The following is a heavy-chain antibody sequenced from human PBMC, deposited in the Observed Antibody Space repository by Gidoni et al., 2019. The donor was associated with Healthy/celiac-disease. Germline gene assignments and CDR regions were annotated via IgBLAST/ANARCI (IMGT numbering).Heavy chain of an antibody. Sequence: QVQLVESGGGVVQPRRSLSLSGAASGFTFSSFGMHWVRQAPGKGLEWVAVIWYDGSNKYYADSVKGRFTISRDNSKNTLYLQMNSLRAEDTAVYYCARDPGGSYFYYWGQGTLVTVSS. CDR1: GFTFSSFG. V-gene: IGHV3-33*01. J-gene: IGHJ4*02. D-gene: IGHD1-26*01. CDR2: IWYDGSNK. CDR3: ARDPGGSYFYY.